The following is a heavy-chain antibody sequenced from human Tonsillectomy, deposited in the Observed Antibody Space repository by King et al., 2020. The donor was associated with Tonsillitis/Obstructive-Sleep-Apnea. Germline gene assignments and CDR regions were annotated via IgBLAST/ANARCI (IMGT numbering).Heavy chain of an antibody. V-gene: IGHV4-31*03. CDR1: GGSISSGGYY. CDR3: ARAIPRVVVVAATLMSGGMDV. J-gene: IGHJ6*02. D-gene: IGHD2-15*01. CDR2: IYYSGST. Sequence: VQLQESGPGLVKPSQTLSLTCTVSGGSISSGGYYWSWIRQHPGKGLEWIGYIYYSGSTYYTPSLKSRVTISVDTSKNQFSLKLSSVTAADTAVYYCARAIPRVVVVAATLMSGGMDVWGQGTTVTVSS.